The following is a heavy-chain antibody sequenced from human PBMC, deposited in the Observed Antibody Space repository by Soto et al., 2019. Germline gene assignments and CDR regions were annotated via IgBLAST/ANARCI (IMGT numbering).Heavy chain of an antibody. CDR1: GGSFSGYY. CDR2: INHSGST. D-gene: IGHD5-12*01. V-gene: IGHV4-34*01. CDR3: ASGGYSGENALDI. J-gene: IGHJ3*02. Sequence: QVQLQQWGAGLLKPSETLSLTCAVYGGSFSGYYWSWIRQPPGKGLEWIGEINHSGSTNYNPSLKSRVTISVDTSKNQFSLKLSSVTAADTAVYYCASGGYSGENALDIWGQGTMVTVSS.